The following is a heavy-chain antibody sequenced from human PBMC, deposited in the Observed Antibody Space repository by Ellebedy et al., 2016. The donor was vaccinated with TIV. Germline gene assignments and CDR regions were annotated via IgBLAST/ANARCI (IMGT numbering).Heavy chain of an antibody. CDR2: IYHTGST. Sequence: SETLSLTCAVSGDSISRSNWWSWVRQPPGKGLEWIGDIYHTGSTNYNPSLKSRVTISVDKSKNQFSLKLTSVTAADTAIYYCASLPDYRVGFVDAPMVWGHWGQGTLVTVSS. D-gene: IGHD3-10*01. V-gene: IGHV4-4*02. J-gene: IGHJ4*02. CDR1: GDSISRSNW. CDR3: ASLPDYRVGFVDAPMVWGH.